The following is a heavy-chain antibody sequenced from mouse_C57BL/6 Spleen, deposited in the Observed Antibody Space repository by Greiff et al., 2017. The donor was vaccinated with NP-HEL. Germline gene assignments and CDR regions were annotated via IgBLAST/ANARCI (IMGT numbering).Heavy chain of an antibody. CDR3: ARSGYYALPY. Sequence: VQLKESGPELVKPGASVKIPCKASGYTFTDYNMDWVKQSHGKSLEWIGDINPNNGGTIYNQKFKGKATLTVDKSSSTAYMELRSLTSEDTAVYYGARSGYYALPYWGQGTLVTVSA. CDR2: INPNNGGT. CDR1: GYTFTDYN. J-gene: IGHJ3*01. D-gene: IGHD2-3*01. V-gene: IGHV1-18*01.